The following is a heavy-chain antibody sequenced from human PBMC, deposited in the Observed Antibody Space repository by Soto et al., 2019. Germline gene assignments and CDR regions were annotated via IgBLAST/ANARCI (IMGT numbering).Heavy chain of an antibody. CDR1: GGSINNGAYY. CDR3: ARGLTMAALGHIDF. CDR2: IYYSGST. Sequence: SETLSLTCTFSGGSINNGAYYWTWIRQHPGKGLEWIGYIYYSGSTYYNPSLKSRVTMSLDTSQNQFSLRLSSVTAADTAVYFCARGLTMAALGHIDFWGQGALVTVSS. J-gene: IGHJ4*02. V-gene: IGHV4-31*03. D-gene: IGHD6-6*01.